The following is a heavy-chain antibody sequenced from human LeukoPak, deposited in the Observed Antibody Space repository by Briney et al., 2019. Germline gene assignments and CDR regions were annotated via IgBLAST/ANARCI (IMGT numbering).Heavy chain of an antibody. CDR3: ARDREGGYTYGPDAFDI. CDR1: GFTFSSYA. CDR2: ISGSGGST. D-gene: IGHD5-18*01. J-gene: IGHJ3*02. Sequence: PGGSLRLSCAASGFTFSSYAMSWVRQAPGKGLEWVSAISGSGGSTYYADSVKGRFTISRDNAENSLYLQMNSLRAEDTAVYYCARDREGGYTYGPDAFDIWGQGTMVTVSS. V-gene: IGHV3-23*01.